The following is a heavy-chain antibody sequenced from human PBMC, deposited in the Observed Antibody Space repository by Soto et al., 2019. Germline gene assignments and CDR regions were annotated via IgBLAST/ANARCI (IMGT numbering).Heavy chain of an antibody. CDR1: GFTFSDYA. J-gene: IGHJ4*02. Sequence: EVQLLESGGGLVQPGGSLRLSCAASGFTFSDYAMSWVRQAPGRGLEWVSAIVASAGDTFYADSVKGRFTISRDNPRHTVSLEMNSLRADATAVYFCAKAAAVSGSDYWGQGVLVTVSS. D-gene: IGHD6-19*01. V-gene: IGHV3-23*01. CDR2: IVASAGDT. CDR3: AKAAAVSGSDY.